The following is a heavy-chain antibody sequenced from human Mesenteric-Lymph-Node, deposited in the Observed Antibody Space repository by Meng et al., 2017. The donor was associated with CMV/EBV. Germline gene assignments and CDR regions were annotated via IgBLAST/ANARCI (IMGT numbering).Heavy chain of an antibody. CDR1: GASISNSTYY. CDR3: ARRGNYDSDYSEY. Sequence: QLHVQVSGPDWMKPSQSLSLACIVSGASISNSTYYWTWIRQPPGKGLEWIGSVHHSGTTYYNPSLKGRLTISVDTSANLFSLRLTTVTAADTATYYCARRGNYDSDYSEYWGQGTLVTVSS. CDR2: VHHSGTT. J-gene: IGHJ4*02. V-gene: IGHV4-39*01. D-gene: IGHD3-22*01.